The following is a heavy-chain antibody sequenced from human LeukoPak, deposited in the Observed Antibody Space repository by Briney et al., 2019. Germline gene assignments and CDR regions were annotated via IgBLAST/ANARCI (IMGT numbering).Heavy chain of an antibody. J-gene: IGHJ4*02. Sequence: ASVKVSCKASGYTFTSYYMHWVRQAPGQGLEWMGIINPSGGSTSYAQKFQGRVTMTRDTSISTAYMELSRLRSDDTAVYYCAIEGYSSSWGYWGQGTLVTVSS. D-gene: IGHD6-13*01. V-gene: IGHV1-46*01. CDR3: AIEGYSSSWGY. CDR1: GYTFTSYY. CDR2: INPSGGST.